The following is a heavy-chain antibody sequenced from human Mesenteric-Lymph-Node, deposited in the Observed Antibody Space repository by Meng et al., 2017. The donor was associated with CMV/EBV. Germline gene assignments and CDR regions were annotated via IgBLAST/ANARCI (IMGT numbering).Heavy chain of an antibody. Sequence: SETLSLTCAVYGGSFSGYYWSWIRQPPGKGLEWIGEINHSGSTNYNPSLKSRVTISVDTPKNQFSLKLSSVTAADTAVYYCARDKAVPAAIDPFYYYYGMDVWGQGTTVTVSS. D-gene: IGHD2-2*02. J-gene: IGHJ6*02. CDR2: INHSGST. V-gene: IGHV4-34*01. CDR1: GGSFSGYY. CDR3: ARDKAVPAAIDPFYYYYGMDV.